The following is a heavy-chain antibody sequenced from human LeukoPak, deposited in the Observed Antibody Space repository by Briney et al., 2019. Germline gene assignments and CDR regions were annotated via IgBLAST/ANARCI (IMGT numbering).Heavy chain of an antibody. D-gene: IGHD3-22*01. J-gene: IGHJ4*02. Sequence: PGGSLRLSCAASGFTFSSYSMNWVRQAPGKGLEWVSYISSSSSTIYYADSVKGRFTISRDNAKNSLYLQMNSLRAEDTAVYYCARATKAYYYDSSGYPDYWGQGTLVTVSS. CDR1: GFTFSSYS. V-gene: IGHV3-48*01. CDR3: ARATKAYYYDSSGYPDY. CDR2: ISSSSSTI.